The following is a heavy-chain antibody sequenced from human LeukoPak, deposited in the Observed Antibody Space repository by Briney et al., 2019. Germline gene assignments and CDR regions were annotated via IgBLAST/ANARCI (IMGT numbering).Heavy chain of an antibody. V-gene: IGHV1-69*05. D-gene: IGHD3-16*01. CDR2: IIPIFGTA. J-gene: IGHJ6*03. Sequence: EASVKASCKASGGTFSSYAISWVRQAPGQGLEWMGGIIPIFGTANYAQKFQGRVTITTDESTSTAYMALSSLRSEDTAVYYCARSWGKSRFSSYYYYMDVWGKGTTVTVSS. CDR1: GGTFSSYA. CDR3: ARSWGKSRFSSYYYYMDV.